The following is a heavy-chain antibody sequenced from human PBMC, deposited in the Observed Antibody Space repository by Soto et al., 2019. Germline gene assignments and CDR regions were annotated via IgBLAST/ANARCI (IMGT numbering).Heavy chain of an antibody. CDR1: GGTFSSYA. CDR2: IIPIFGTA. Sequence: QVQLVQSGAEVKKPGSSVKVSCKASGGTFSSYAISWVRQAPGQGLEWMGGIIPIFGTANYAQKFQGRVTITADKSTSTAYMELSSVRSEDTAVYYCARASYTAMGLYYYYGMDVWGQGTTVTVSS. D-gene: IGHD5-18*01. V-gene: IGHV1-69*06. CDR3: ARASYTAMGLYYYYGMDV. J-gene: IGHJ6*02.